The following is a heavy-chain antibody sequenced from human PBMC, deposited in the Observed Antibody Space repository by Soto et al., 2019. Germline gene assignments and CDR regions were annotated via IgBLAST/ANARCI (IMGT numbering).Heavy chain of an antibody. Sequence: SETLSLTCTVSGGSITNYYWSWIRQPPGKGLEWIGYIYPSGSTNYNPSLKSRVTISADTSKNQVSLKLTSVAAADTAVYYCARLILGAAAASEGDYYFDYWGQGTLVTVSS. D-gene: IGHD6-13*01. CDR1: GGSITNYY. CDR3: ARLILGAAAASEGDYYFDY. CDR2: IYPSGST. J-gene: IGHJ4*02. V-gene: IGHV4-59*01.